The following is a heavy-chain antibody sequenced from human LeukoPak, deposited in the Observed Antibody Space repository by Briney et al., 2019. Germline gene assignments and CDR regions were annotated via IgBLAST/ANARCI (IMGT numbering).Heavy chain of an antibody. CDR2: ITGNGAST. J-gene: IGHJ4*02. V-gene: IGHV3-23*01. Sequence: GGSLRLSCAASGFTFRSYDINWVRQAPGKGLEWVSSITGNGASTNFADSVRGRFTIPRDNSKNTAYLQMNSLRAEDTAVYYCAGSGSHVYWGQGTLVTVSS. CDR1: GFTFRSYD. D-gene: IGHD1-26*01. CDR3: AGSGSHVY.